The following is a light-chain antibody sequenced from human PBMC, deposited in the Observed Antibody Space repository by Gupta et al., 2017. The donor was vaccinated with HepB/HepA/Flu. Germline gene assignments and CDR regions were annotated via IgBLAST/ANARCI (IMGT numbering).Light chain of an antibody. CDR1: QGIRND. CDR3: RQHNNYPSIT. J-gene: IGKJ4*01. V-gene: IGKV1-17*01. Sequence: MTQSTSSMYASVGDRVTITCRAGQGIRNDLGWYQQKPGKAPKRLIYAASSWQRGVTTRFSGCGCGKELALTSSSRQQEEFASYYSRQHNNYPSITFGGGTKVEIK. CDR2: AAS.